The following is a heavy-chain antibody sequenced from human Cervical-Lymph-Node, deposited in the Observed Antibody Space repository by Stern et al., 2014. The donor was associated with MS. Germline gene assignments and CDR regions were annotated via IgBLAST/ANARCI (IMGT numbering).Heavy chain of an antibody. CDR3: ASLYSSSSQNFDY. J-gene: IGHJ4*02. CDR1: GGTFSSYA. D-gene: IGHD6-6*01. CDR2: IIPIFGTA. V-gene: IGHV1-69*01. Sequence: VQLVESGAEVKKPGSSVKVSCKASGGTFSSYAISWVRQATGQGLEWMGGIIPIFGTANYAQKFQGRVTITADESTSTAYMELSSLRSEDTAVYYCASLYSSSSQNFDYWGQGTLVTVSS.